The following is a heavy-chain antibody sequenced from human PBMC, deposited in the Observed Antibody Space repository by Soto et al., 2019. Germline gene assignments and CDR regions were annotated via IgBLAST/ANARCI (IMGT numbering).Heavy chain of an antibody. Sequence: SGPTLVTPTQTLTLTCSFSGFSLSTTGMCVSWIRQPPGKALEWLARIDWDDDKYYSTSLKTRLTISKDTSKNQLALTMTNMDPVDTATYYCARLYSGYDAGDYYYHGMDVWGQGTRVTVSS. D-gene: IGHD5-12*01. CDR3: ARLYSGYDAGDYYYHGMDV. CDR1: GFSLSTTGMC. V-gene: IGHV2-70*11. CDR2: IDWDDDK. J-gene: IGHJ6*02.